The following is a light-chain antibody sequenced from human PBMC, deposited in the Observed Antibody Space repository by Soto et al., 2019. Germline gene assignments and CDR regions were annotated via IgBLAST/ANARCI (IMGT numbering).Light chain of an antibody. Sequence: EIVLTQSPAILSLSPGERATLSCRASQSISTSLAWYQQKPGQTPRLLIYAASNGATGIPARFSGTGSGTDFTLTISSLEPDDCAVYYCQQRNNWPLTFGGGTKVEIK. V-gene: IGKV3-11*01. CDR1: QSISTS. J-gene: IGKJ4*01. CDR2: AAS. CDR3: QQRNNWPLT.